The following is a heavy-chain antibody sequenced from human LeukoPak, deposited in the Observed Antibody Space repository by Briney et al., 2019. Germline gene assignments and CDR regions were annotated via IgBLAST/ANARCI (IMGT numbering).Heavy chain of an antibody. J-gene: IGHJ5*02. CDR2: ISSSGNTI. V-gene: IGHV3-48*03. D-gene: IGHD6-13*01. CDR3: ARDRYSSSWYNWFDP. CDR1: GFTFSSYE. Sequence: GGSLRLSCAASGFTFSSYEMNWVRRAPGKGLEWVSYISSSGNTIYYADSVKGRFTVSRDNAKNSLYLQMNSLRAEDTAVYYCARDRYSSSWYNWFDPWGQGTLVTVSS.